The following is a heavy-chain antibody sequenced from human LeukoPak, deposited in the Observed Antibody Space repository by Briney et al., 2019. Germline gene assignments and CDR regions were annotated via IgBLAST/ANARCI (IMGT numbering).Heavy chain of an antibody. Sequence: GGSLRLSCAASGFTFSHYWMSWVRQAPGKGLEWVANIKQDGSEKYYVDSVKGRFTISRDNAKNSLYLQMNSLRAEDTAVYYCARDGPIQLWFFDYWGQGTLVTVSS. V-gene: IGHV3-7*01. D-gene: IGHD5-18*01. CDR3: ARDGPIQLWFFDY. CDR1: GFTFSHYW. CDR2: IKQDGSEK. J-gene: IGHJ4*02.